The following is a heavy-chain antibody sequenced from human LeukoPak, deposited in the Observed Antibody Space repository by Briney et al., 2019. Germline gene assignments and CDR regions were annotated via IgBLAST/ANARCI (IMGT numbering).Heavy chain of an antibody. CDR1: GGSFSGYY. D-gene: IGHD6-19*01. CDR2: INHSGST. V-gene: IGHV4-34*01. J-gene: IGHJ4*02. CDR3: ARDTSSGWYRFDY. Sequence: PSETLSLTCAVYGGSFSGYYWSWIRQPPGKGLEWIGEINHSGSTNYNPSLKSRVTISVDTSKNQFSLKLSSVTAADTAVYYCARDTSSGWYRFDYWGQGTLVTVSS.